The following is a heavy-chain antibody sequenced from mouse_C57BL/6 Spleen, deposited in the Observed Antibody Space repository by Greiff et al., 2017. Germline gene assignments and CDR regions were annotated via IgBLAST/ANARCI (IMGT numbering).Heavy chain of an antibody. CDR3: AREDYDGFAY. D-gene: IGHD2-4*01. CDR2: ISDGGSYT. V-gene: IGHV5-4*01. J-gene: IGHJ3*01. CDR1: GFTFSSYA. Sequence: EVQGVESGGGLVKPGGSLKLSCAASGFTFSSYAMSWVRQTPEKRLEWVATISDGGSYTYYPDNVKGRFTISRDNAKNNLYLQMSHLKSEDTAMYYCAREDYDGFAYWGQGTLVTVSA.